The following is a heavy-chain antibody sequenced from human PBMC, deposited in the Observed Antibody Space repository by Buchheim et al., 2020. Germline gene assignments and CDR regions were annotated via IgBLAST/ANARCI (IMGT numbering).Heavy chain of an antibody. CDR2: ISAGGGRA. D-gene: IGHD3-3*01. J-gene: IGHJ5*02. CDR3: ARVGAVSREFDP. CDR1: GFTFSSYA. Sequence: EVQLLESGGGLVQPGGSLRLSCAASGFTFSSYAMSWVRQAPGKGLEWVSAISAGGGRAYYADSVKGRFTISRDNAKNSLYLQMNSLRAEDTAVYYCARVGAVSREFDPWGQGTL. V-gene: IGHV3-23*01.